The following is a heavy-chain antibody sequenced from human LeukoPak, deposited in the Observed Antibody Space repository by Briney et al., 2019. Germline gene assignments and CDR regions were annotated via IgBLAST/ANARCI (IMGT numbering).Heavy chain of an antibody. Sequence: SETLSLTCAVYGGSFSGYYWSWIRQPPGKGLEWIGEINHSGSTNHNPSLKSRVTISVDTSKNQFSLKLSSVTAADTAVYYCAREGDTAMVQFDYWGQGTLVTVSS. CDR2: INHSGST. J-gene: IGHJ4*02. D-gene: IGHD5-18*01. CDR3: AREGDTAMVQFDY. CDR1: GGSFSGYY. V-gene: IGHV4-34*01.